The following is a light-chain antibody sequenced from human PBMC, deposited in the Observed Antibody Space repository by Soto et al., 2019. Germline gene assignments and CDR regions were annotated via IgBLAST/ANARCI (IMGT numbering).Light chain of an antibody. V-gene: IGLV2-14*01. CDR2: EVS. J-gene: IGLJ1*01. CDR3: NSFTSASTYD. CDR1: SSDVGGYNR. Sequence: QSVLTQPASVSGSPGQSITISCTGSSSDVGGYNRVSWYQQHPDKAPKLIIYEVSNRPSGVSNRFSGSKSGNTASLTISGLQAEDEADYYCNSFTSASTYDFGTGTKGTVL.